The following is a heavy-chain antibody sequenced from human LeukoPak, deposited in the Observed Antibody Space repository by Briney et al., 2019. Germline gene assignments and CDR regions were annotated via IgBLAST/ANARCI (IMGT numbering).Heavy chain of an antibody. CDR3: ARIAAAGAFDI. J-gene: IGHJ3*02. CDR1: GFTFSSYS. V-gene: IGHV3-48*04. CDR2: ISSSSTI. Sequence: GGSLRLSCAASGFTFSSYSMNWVRQAPGKGLEWVSYISSSSTIYYADSVKGRFTISRDNAKNSLYLQMNSLRAEDTAVYYCARIAAAGAFDIWGQGTMVTVSS. D-gene: IGHD6-13*01.